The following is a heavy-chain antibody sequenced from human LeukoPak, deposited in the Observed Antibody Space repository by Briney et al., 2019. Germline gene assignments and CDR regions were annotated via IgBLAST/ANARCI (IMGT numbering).Heavy chain of an antibody. CDR2: ISGRGGGT. D-gene: IGHD3-22*01. J-gene: IGHJ3*02. Sequence: GGSLRLSCAASGFTFSNYAMNWVRQAPGKGLEWVSTISGRGGGTFYADSVKGRFTITRGNSKNTLFLQMSNLRAEDTAVYYCARSVGYDSTGYFHDAFGIWGQGTMVTVSS. CDR1: GFTFSNYA. V-gene: IGHV3-23*01. CDR3: ARSVGYDSTGYFHDAFGI.